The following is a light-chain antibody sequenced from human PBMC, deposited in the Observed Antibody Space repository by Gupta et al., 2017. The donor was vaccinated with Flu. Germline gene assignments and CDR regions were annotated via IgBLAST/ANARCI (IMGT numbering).Light chain of an antibody. J-gene: IGKJ4*02. CDR1: QGRRQREGNNY. CDR2: DAS. Sequence: LRHPASMSSRSSQGRRQREGNNYLHWFQQRPGQSPRRLIHDASNRDSGVPARFSGSGSGTDFTLKISSVEAEDVGVYYCQQCENWPPTFGGETKVEIK. V-gene: IGKV2-30*02. CDR3: QQCENWPPT.